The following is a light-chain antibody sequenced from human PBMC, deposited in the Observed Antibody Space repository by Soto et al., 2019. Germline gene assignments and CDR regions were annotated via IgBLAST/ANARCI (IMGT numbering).Light chain of an antibody. CDR1: QSISTY. Sequence: DIQLTQSPSSLSASVGDRVAITCLASQSISTYLNWYQQKPGKAPKXXIYAASNLQSGVPPRFSGSGSGTDFTLTISSLQTEDVATYFCQQSYRTPITFGQGTRLEIK. J-gene: IGKJ5*01. V-gene: IGKV1-39*01. CDR2: AAS. CDR3: QQSYRTPIT.